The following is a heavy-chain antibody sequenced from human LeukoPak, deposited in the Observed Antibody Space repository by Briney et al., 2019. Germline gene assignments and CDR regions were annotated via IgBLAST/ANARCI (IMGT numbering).Heavy chain of an antibody. V-gene: IGHV5-51*01. CDR1: GYRFTSYW. CDR3: ARTQVAAGPHAPYYFDF. CDR2: IYPGDSDT. Sequence: GESLKISCKGSGYRFTSYWIGWVRQMPGKGLEWMGIIYPGDSDTRYSPSFQGQVTISADKSISSAYLQWSSLKASDTAMYYCARTQVAAGPHAPYYFDFWGQGTLVTVSS. D-gene: IGHD6-13*01. J-gene: IGHJ4*02.